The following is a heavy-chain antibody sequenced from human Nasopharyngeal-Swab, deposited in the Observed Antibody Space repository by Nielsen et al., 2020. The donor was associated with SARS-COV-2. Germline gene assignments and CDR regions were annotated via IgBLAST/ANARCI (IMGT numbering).Heavy chain of an antibody. J-gene: IGHJ4*02. CDR1: GGSISSGGYY. CDR2: IYYSGST. V-gene: IGHV4-31*03. D-gene: IGHD5-24*01. CDR3: ASLTMAGYYFDY. Sequence: SETLSLTCTVSGGSISSGGYYWSWIRQHPGKGLEWIGYIYYSGSTYYNPSLKSRVTISVDTSKNQFSLKLSSVTAADTAVYYCASLTMAGYYFDYWGQGTLVTVSS.